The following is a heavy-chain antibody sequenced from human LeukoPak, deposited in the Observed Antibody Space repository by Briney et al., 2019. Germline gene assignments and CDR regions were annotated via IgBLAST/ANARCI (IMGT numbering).Heavy chain of an antibody. CDR2: IYHSGST. J-gene: IGHJ4*02. CDR1: GGSISSGGYS. Sequence: SETLSLTCAVSGGSISSGGYSWSWIRQPPGKGLEWIGYIYHSGSTNYNPSLKSRVTISVDTSKNQFSLKLSSVTAADTAVYYCARAALLVPTDYWGQGTLVTVSS. V-gene: IGHV4-30-2*01. D-gene: IGHD6-13*01. CDR3: ARAALLVPTDY.